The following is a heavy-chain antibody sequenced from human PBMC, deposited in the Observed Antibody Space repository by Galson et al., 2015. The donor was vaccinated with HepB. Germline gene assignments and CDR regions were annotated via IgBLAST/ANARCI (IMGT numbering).Heavy chain of an antibody. D-gene: IGHD6-19*01. J-gene: IGHJ4*02. CDR3: ARTPDTGYSSGWYGVDY. CDR1: GYTFTSYG. V-gene: IGHV1-18*01. Sequence: SVKVSCKASGYTFTSYGISWVRQAPGQGLEWMGWISAYNGNTNYAQKLQGRVTMTTDTSTSTAYMELRSLRSDDTAVYYCARTPDTGYSSGWYGVDYWGQGTLVTVSS. CDR2: ISAYNGNT.